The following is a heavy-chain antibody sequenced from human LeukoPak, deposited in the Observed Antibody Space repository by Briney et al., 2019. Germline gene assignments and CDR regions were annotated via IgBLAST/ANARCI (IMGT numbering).Heavy chain of an antibody. J-gene: IGHJ4*02. D-gene: IGHD1-26*01. V-gene: IGHV3-7*01. CDR3: AKGGATRGRFEN. CDR2: MRQDGSEI. CDR1: GFPFNIQT. Sequence: GGSLRLSCAASGFPFNIQTMSWVRQAPGKGLDWVASMRQDGSEIYYVDSVKGRFTISRDNPKNSLYLQMNSLRAEDTAVYYCAKGGATRGRFENWGQGTLVTVSS.